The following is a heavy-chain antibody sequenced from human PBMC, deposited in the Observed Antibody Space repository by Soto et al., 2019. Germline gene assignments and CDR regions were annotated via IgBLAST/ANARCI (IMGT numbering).Heavy chain of an antibody. Sequence: QVQLVQSGAEVKKPGSSVKVSCKASGGTFSSYAISWVRQAPGQGLEWMGGIIPIFGTANYAQKFQGRVTIAADESTSPAYMELSSLRSEDTAVYYCARCVDGGYYMDVWGQGTTVTVSS. CDR2: IIPIFGTA. J-gene: IGHJ6*03. D-gene: IGHD3-16*01. CDR1: GGTFSSYA. V-gene: IGHV1-69*12. CDR3: ARCVDGGYYMDV.